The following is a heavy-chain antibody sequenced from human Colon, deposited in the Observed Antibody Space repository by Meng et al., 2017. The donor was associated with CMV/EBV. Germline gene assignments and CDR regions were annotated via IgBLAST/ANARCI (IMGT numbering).Heavy chain of an antibody. D-gene: IGHD3-22*01. Sequence: ASVKVSCKASGYTFTSYGISWVRQAPGQGLEWMGWISAYNGNTNYAQKLQGRVTMTTDNSKNTVFLQMNSLRTEDTAVYYCAKRSSHLPHDNSGYYSDWGQGTLVTVSS. J-gene: IGHJ4*02. V-gene: IGHV1-18*01. CDR1: GYTFTSYG. CDR2: ISAYNGNT. CDR3: AKRSSHLPHDNSGYYSD.